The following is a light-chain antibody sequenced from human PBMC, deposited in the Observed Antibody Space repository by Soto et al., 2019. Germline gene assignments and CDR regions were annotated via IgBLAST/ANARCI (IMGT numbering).Light chain of an antibody. CDR3: QQSYSSPRT. CDR2: GAS. Sequence: EIVMTQSPATLSVSPGERATLSCRASQTVSTYLAWYQQKPGQAPRLLIYGASTRATGIPARFSGSGSGTDFTLTISSLQPEDFATYYCQQSYSSPRTFGQGTKVDIK. V-gene: IGKV3-15*01. CDR1: QTVSTY. J-gene: IGKJ1*01.